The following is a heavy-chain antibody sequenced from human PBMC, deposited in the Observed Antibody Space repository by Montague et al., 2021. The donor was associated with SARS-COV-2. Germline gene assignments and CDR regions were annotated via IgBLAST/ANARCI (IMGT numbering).Heavy chain of an antibody. V-gene: IGHV4-39*02. CDR3: ARVNVWGGVDV. CDR2: IYYDGRT. Sequence: SETLSLTCTVSGGSIGKSSYYWGWIRQPPGKGLEWIGNIYYDGRTSYNPSLRSRVSVSVDTSKNDFSLNVRFVTAADTAVYYCARVNVWGGVDVWGQGTTVTVSS. D-gene: IGHD3-16*01. CDR1: GGSIGKSSYY. J-gene: IGHJ6*02.